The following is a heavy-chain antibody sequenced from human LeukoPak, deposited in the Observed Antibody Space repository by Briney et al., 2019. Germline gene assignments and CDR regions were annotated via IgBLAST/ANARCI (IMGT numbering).Heavy chain of an antibody. CDR2: IYYSGST. J-gene: IGHJ3*02. Sequence: SETLSLTCTVSGGSISSYYWSWTRQPPGKGLEWIGYIYYSGSTNYNPSLKSRVTISVDTSKNQFSLKLSSVTAADTAVYYCARVYYYDSSAAFDIWGQGTMVTVSS. D-gene: IGHD3-22*01. V-gene: IGHV4-59*01. CDR3: ARVYYYDSSAAFDI. CDR1: GGSISSYY.